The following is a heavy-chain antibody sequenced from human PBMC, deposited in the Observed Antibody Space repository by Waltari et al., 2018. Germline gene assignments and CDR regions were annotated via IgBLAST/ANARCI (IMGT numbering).Heavy chain of an antibody. J-gene: IGHJ6*03. V-gene: IGHV4-34*01. Sequence: QVQLQQWGAGLLKPSETLSLTCAVYGGSFSGYYWSWIRQPPGKGLEWIGEINHSGSTNYNPSLKSRVTISVDTSKNQFSLKLSSVTAADTAVYYCARDHLSHTNCMDVWGKGTTVTVSS. CDR1: GGSFSGYY. D-gene: IGHD2-2*01. CDR2: INHSGST. CDR3: ARDHLSHTNCMDV.